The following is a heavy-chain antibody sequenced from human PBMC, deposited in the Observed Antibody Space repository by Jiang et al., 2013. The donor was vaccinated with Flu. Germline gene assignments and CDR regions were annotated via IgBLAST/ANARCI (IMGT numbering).Heavy chain of an antibody. D-gene: IGHD3-22*01. Sequence: RSLRLSCAASGFTFSSYGMHWVRQAPGKGLEWVAVIWYDGSNKYYADSVKGRFTISRDNSKNTLYLQMNSLRAEDTAVYYCAKGGDSSGYMYYFDYWGQGTLVTVSS. J-gene: IGHJ4*02. CDR2: IWYDGSNK. V-gene: IGHV3-33*06. CDR1: GFTFSSYG. CDR3: AKGGDSSGYMYYFDY.